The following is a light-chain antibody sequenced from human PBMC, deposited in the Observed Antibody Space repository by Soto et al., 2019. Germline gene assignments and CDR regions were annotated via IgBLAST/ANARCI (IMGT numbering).Light chain of an antibody. Sequence: QSVLTQPPSASGTPGQSVTISGYGSSSNIGSHSVDWYPQLPGTAPKLLIFRNNQRPSGVPDRFSGSKSGTSASLAISGLRSEDEAAYYCAASDDSLTAVIFGGGTTLTVL. CDR2: RNN. V-gene: IGLV1-44*01. CDR3: AASDDSLTAVI. CDR1: SSNIGSHS. J-gene: IGLJ2*01.